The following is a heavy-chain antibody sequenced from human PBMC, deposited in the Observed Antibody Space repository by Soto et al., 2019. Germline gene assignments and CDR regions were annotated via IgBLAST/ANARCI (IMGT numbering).Heavy chain of an antibody. J-gene: IGHJ5*02. D-gene: IGHD3-22*01. CDR3: ARDLLRHYDSSGYNYRWFDP. CDR1: GGSVTSGGHY. CDR2: IYYSGST. Sequence: SETLSLTCTVSGGSVTSGGHYWSWIRQPPGKGLEWIGDIYYSGSTNYNPSLKSRVTISLDTSKNQFSLKMSSVTAADTAVYYCARDLLRHYDSSGYNYRWFDPWGQGTLVTVSS. V-gene: IGHV4-61*08.